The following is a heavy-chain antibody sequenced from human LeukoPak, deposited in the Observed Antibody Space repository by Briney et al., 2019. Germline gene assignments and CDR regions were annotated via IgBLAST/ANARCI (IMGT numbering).Heavy chain of an antibody. CDR1: GYTFTGYY. Sequence: ASVKVSCKASGYTFTGYYMHWVRQAPGQGLEWMGWINPNSGGTNYAQKFQGRVTMTRDTSISTAYMELSRLRSDDTAVYYCAAYYYDSSGYYYYYYGMDVWGQGTTVTVSS. J-gene: IGHJ6*02. D-gene: IGHD3-22*01. V-gene: IGHV1-2*02. CDR3: AAYYYDSSGYYYYYYGMDV. CDR2: INPNSGGT.